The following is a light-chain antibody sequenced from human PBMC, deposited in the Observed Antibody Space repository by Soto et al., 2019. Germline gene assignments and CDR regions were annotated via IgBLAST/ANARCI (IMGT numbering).Light chain of an antibody. V-gene: IGKV3-20*01. CDR1: QSVSSN. Sequence: EIVLTQSPGTLSLSPGERATLSCRASQSVSSNLAWYQQKPGQAPRLLIYDASTRATGIPDRFSGRGSGTDFTLTISRLEPEDFAVYYCQQYGSSPRLTFGGGTKVDIK. J-gene: IGKJ4*01. CDR3: QQYGSSPRLT. CDR2: DAS.